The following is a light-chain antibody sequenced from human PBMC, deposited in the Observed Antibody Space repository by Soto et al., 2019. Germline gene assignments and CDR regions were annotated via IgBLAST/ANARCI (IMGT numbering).Light chain of an antibody. Sequence: IQLTQSPSSLSASVGDRVTITCRASQGISSYLAWYQQKPGKAPKVLINAASTLQSGVPSRFSGSGSGTDFTLTISSLQPEDFATYYCQQLKSYPITFGQGTRLEIK. CDR2: AAS. V-gene: IGKV1-9*01. J-gene: IGKJ5*01. CDR3: QQLKSYPIT. CDR1: QGISSY.